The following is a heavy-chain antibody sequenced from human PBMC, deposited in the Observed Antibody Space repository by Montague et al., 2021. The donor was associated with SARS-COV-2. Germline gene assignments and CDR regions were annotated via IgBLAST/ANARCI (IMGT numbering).Heavy chain of an antibody. CDR3: ARDREITTVRGAPLYGMDV. J-gene: IGHJ6*02. D-gene: IGHD3-10*01. Sequence: SRSLSFSASGFTFSSYAMHWVRQAPGKGLEWVAVISYDGSNKYYADSVKGRFTISRDNSKNTLYLQMNSLRAEDTAVYYCARDREITTVRGAPLYGMDVWGQGTTVTVSS. CDR1: GFTFSSYA. CDR2: ISYDGSNK. V-gene: IGHV3-30-3*01.